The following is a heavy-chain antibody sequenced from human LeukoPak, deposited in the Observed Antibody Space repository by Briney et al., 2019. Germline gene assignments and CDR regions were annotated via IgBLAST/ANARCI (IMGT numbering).Heavy chain of an antibody. CDR1: GGTFSSYA. CDR2: IIPIFGTA. CDR3: ATPTNYYDSGGYYSFDY. D-gene: IGHD3-22*01. Sequence: SVKVSCKASGGTFSSYAISWVRQAPGQGLEWMGGIIPIFGTANYAQKFQGRVTITADESTSTAYMELSSLRSEDTAVYYCATPTNYYDSGGYYSFDYWGQGTLVTVSS. J-gene: IGHJ4*02. V-gene: IGHV1-69*13.